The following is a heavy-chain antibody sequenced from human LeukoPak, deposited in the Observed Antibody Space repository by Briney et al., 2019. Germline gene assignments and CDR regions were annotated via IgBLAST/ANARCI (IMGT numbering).Heavy chain of an antibody. Sequence: SETLSLTCTVSGGSFSSSSYYWGWIRQPAGKGLEWIGRIYTSGNTKYNPSLRSRVTMSGDTSKNQLSLKLSSVTAADTAVHYCARDLPDYYDSSDYEAFDIWGQGTMVTVSS. CDR2: IYTSGNT. D-gene: IGHD3-22*01. CDR3: ARDLPDYYDSSDYEAFDI. J-gene: IGHJ3*02. V-gene: IGHV4-61*02. CDR1: GGSFSSSSYY.